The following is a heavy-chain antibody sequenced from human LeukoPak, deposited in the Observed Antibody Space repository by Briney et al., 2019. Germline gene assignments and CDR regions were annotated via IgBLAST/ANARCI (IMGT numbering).Heavy chain of an antibody. CDR2: INPDGSST. V-gene: IGHV3-74*01. J-gene: IGHJ4*02. Sequence: PGGSLRLSCTASGFTFSSYWMNWVRQAPGKGLVWVSRINPDGSSTTYADSVKGRFTISRDNAKNTLYLQMNSLRAEDTAVYYCASPARDDFWSADMFDYWGQGALVTVSA. CDR3: ASPARDDFWSADMFDY. D-gene: IGHD3-3*01. CDR1: GFTFSSYW.